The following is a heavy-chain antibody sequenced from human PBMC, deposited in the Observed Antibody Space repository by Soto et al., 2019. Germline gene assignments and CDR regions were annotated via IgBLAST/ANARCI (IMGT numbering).Heavy chain of an antibody. V-gene: IGHV4-30-4*01. CDR2: IYYSGST. CDR1: GGSIRSGDYY. J-gene: IGHJ4*02. CDR3: ARSPRQGPLFDY. Sequence: SETLSLTCTVSGGSIRSGDYYWSWIRQPPGKGLESIGYIYYSGSTYYNPSLKSRVTISVDTSKNQFSLKLSSVTAADTALYFCARSPRQGPLFDYWSQGTLVTVSS.